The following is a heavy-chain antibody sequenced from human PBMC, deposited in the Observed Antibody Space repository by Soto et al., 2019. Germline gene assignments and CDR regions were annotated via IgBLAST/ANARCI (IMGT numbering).Heavy chain of an antibody. V-gene: IGHV4-34*01. J-gene: IGHJ4*02. Sequence: QVQLQQWGAGLLKPSETLSLTCAVYGGSFSGYYWSWIRQPPGKGQEWIGEINHSGSTNYNPSLKSRVTISVDTSKNQFSLKLSSVTAADTAVYYCARGIVVVVAATTFDYWGQGTLVTVSS. CDR3: ARGIVVVVAATTFDY. D-gene: IGHD2-15*01. CDR1: GGSFSGYY. CDR2: INHSGST.